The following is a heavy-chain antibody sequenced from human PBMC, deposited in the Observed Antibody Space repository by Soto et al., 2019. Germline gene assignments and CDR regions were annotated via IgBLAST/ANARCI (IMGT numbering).Heavy chain of an antibody. D-gene: IGHD3-10*01. Sequence: ASVKVSCKASGNTFTNYYMHCVRQAPGQGLEWMGIINPSGGSTSYAQKFQGRVTMTRDTSTSTVYMELSSLRSEDTAVYYCARTLLRFGESYFDYWGQGTLVTVSS. CDR1: GNTFTNYY. CDR3: ARTLLRFGESYFDY. J-gene: IGHJ4*02. CDR2: INPSGGST. V-gene: IGHV1-46*01.